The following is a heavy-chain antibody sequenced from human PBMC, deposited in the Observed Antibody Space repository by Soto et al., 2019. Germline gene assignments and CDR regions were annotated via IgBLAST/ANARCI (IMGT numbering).Heavy chain of an antibody. V-gene: IGHV3-33*01. D-gene: IGHD2-15*01. Sequence: QVQLVESGGGVVQPGRSLRLSCAASGFTFSNYGMHWVRQAPGKGLEWMAVIWHDGSNSYYADSVKGRFTISRDNSKNTLYLQTDSLRVEDTAVYYCSGNFDFWGQGTLVTVSS. CDR2: IWHDGSNS. CDR1: GFTFSNYG. CDR3: SGNFDF. J-gene: IGHJ4*02.